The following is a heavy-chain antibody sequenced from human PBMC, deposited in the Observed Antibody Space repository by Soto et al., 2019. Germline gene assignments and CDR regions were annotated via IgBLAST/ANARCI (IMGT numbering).Heavy chain of an antibody. Sequence: EVQLLESGGGLVQPGGSLRLSCAASGFTFSSYAMSWVRQAPGKGLEWVSAISGSGGRTYYADSVKGRFTISRDNSKNTLYLQMNSLRAEDTAVYYCAKSSGHGTGWYYYGMDVWGQGTTVTVSS. J-gene: IGHJ6*02. D-gene: IGHD3-22*01. CDR3: AKSSGHGTGWYYYGMDV. V-gene: IGHV3-23*01. CDR1: GFTFSSYA. CDR2: ISGSGGRT.